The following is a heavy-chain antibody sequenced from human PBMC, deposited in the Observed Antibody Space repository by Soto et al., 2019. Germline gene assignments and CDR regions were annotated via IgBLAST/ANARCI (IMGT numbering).Heavy chain of an antibody. CDR3: AKDLSSSWPPDY. V-gene: IGHV3-30*18. CDR2: ITHDGNNK. D-gene: IGHD6-13*01. CDR1: GFTFSNFG. Sequence: PGGFLRLSCAASGFTFSNFGMHWVRQAPGKGLEWVSVITHDGNNKYYADSVKGRFTISRDNSKNTVYLQMNSLRTEDTAVYFCAKDLSSSWPPDYWGQETLVTVSS. J-gene: IGHJ4*02.